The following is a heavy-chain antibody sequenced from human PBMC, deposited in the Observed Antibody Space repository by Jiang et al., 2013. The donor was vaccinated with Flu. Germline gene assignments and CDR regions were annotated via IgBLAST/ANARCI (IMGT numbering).Heavy chain of an antibody. CDR2: IYPGDSDT. CDR3: ARHRITMVRGSYYYYYGMDV. Sequence: QMPGKGLEWMGIIYPGDSDTRYSPSFQGQVTISADKSISTAYLQWSSLKASDTAMYYCARHRITMVRGSYYYYYGMDVWGQGTTVTVSS. J-gene: IGHJ6*02. D-gene: IGHD3-10*01. V-gene: IGHV5-51*01.